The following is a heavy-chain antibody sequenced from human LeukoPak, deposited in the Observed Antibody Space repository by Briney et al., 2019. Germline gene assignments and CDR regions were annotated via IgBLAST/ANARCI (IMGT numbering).Heavy chain of an antibody. CDR2: INHSGST. V-gene: IGHV4-34*01. Sequence: PSETLSLTCAVYGGSFSGYYWSWIRQPPRKGLEWIGEINHSGSTNYNPSLKSRVTISVDTSKNQFSLKLSSVTAADTAVYYCASTTTGTGTTYGYWGQGTLVTVSS. D-gene: IGHD1-1*01. CDR1: GGSFSGYY. CDR3: ASTTTGTGTTYGY. J-gene: IGHJ4*02.